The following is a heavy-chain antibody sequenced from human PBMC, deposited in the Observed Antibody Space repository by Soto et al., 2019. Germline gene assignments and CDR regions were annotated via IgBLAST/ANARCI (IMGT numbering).Heavy chain of an antibody. D-gene: IGHD3-10*01. J-gene: IGHJ4*02. CDR3: AFAMVRGVFDY. V-gene: IGHV3-74*01. CDR2: INSDGSST. CDR1: GFTFSNYW. Sequence: EVQLVESEGGLVQPGGSLSLSCAASGFTFSNYWMYWVRQASGKGLVWVSRINSDGSSTSYADSVEGRFTISRDNAKNTLYLQMNSLRAEDTAVYYCAFAMVRGVFDYWGQGTLVTVSS.